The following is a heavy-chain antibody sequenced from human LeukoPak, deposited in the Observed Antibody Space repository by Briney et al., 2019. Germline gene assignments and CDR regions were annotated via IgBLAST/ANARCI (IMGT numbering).Heavy chain of an antibody. CDR2: IYTSGST. Sequence: PSETLSLTCTVSGGSISSYYWSWIRQPPGKGLEWIGRIYTSGSTNYNPSLKSRVTISVDTSKNQFSLKLSSVTAADTAVYYCARESLPTPYCGGDCYFEDAFDIWGQGTMVTVSS. D-gene: IGHD2-21*02. J-gene: IGHJ3*02. V-gene: IGHV4-4*08. CDR1: GGSISSYY. CDR3: ARESLPTPYCGGDCYFEDAFDI.